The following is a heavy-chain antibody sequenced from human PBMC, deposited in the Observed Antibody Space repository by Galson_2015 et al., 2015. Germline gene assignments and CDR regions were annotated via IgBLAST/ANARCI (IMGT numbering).Heavy chain of an antibody. D-gene: IGHD3-22*01. CDR2: IFRSGGG. CDR3: ARGTIDSSGYYTYYFDY. Sequence: RYLHCGGSVGLHSGGGYPWGLVREPAGEGPGGVGCIFRSGGGYYNPSLKSRVTISVDRSKNQFSLKLSSGTAADTAVYYCARGTIDSSGYYTYYFDYWGQGTLVTVSS. V-gene: IGHV4-30-2*01. CDR1: VGLHSGGGYP. J-gene: IGHJ4*02.